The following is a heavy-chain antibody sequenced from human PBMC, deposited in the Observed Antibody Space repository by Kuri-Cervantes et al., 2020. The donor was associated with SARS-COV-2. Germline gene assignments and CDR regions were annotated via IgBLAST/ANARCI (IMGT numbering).Heavy chain of an antibody. CDR2: ISSSSSYI. CDR1: GFTFSAYT. Sequence: GESLKISCVASGFTFSAYTLNWVRQAPGKGLEWVSSISSSSSYIYYADSVKGRFTISRDNAKNSLYLQMNSLRAEDTAVYYCARDPVPQALPYYYYYMDVWGKGTTVTVSS. J-gene: IGHJ6*03. V-gene: IGHV3-21*01. CDR3: ARDPVPQALPYYYYYMDV.